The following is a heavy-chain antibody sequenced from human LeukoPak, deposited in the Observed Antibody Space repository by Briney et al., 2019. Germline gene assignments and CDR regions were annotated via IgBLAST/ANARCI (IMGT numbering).Heavy chain of an antibody. CDR3: AREGRYLDWLPIDY. CDR2: IIPILGIA. V-gene: IGHV1-69*04. D-gene: IGHD3-9*01. CDR1: GGTFSSYT. Sequence: ASVKVSCKASGGTFSSYTISWVRQAPGQGLEWMGRIIPILGIANYAQKFQGRVTITADKSTSTAYMELSSLRSEDTAVYYCAREGRYLDWLPIDYWGQGTLVTVSS. J-gene: IGHJ4*02.